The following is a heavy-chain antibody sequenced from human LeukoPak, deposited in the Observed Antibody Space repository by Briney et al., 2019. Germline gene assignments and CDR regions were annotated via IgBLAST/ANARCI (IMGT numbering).Heavy chain of an antibody. Sequence: PGGSLRLSCAASGFTFSSYAMSWVRQAPGKGLEWVSAISGSGGRTYYADSVKGRFTISRDNAKNSLYLEMKSLRAEDTAVYYCARGRYHFDYWGQGALVTVSS. CDR1: GFTFSSYA. J-gene: IGHJ4*02. V-gene: IGHV3-23*01. CDR3: ARGRYHFDY. D-gene: IGHD1-26*01. CDR2: ISGSGGRT.